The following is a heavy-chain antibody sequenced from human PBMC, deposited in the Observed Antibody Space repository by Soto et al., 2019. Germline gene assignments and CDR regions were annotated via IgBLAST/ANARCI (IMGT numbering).Heavy chain of an antibody. V-gene: IGHV1-46*03. CDR3: ARAKVGITMVRGVSYYFDY. D-gene: IGHD3-10*01. Sequence: QVQLVQSGAEVKKPGASVKVSCKASGYTFTSYYMHWVRQAPGQGLEWMGIINPSGGSTSYAQKFQGRVTMTRVRSTSTVYMELSSLRSEDTAVYYCARAKVGITMVRGVSYYFDYWGQGTLVTVSS. J-gene: IGHJ4*02. CDR2: INPSGGST. CDR1: GYTFTSYY.